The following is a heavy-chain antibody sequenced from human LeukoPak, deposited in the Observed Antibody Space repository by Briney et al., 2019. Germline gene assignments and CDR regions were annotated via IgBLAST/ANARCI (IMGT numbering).Heavy chain of an antibody. J-gene: IGHJ2*01. Sequence: SETLSLTCTVSGGSINSGDYYWSWIRQPPGKGLEWIGYIYYSGSTYYNPSLKSRITISVDTSKNQFSLKLSSVTAADTAVYYCARGGKAAVRFDLWGRGTLVTVSS. CDR1: GGSINSGDYY. D-gene: IGHD2-15*01. CDR2: IYYSGST. CDR3: ARGGKAAVRFDL. V-gene: IGHV4-30-4*01.